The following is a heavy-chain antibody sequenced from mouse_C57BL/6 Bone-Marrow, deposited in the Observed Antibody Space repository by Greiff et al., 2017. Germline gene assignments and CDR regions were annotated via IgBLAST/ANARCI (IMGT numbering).Heavy chain of an antibody. CDR1: GFTIKDDY. CDR2: IDPENGAT. CDR3: TTCGGSSLGDAMDY. Sequence: VQLQQSGAELVRPGASVKLSCTASGFTIKDDYMHWVKQRPGQGLEWIGWIDPENGATDYASKFQGKATITADTTSNTAYLQLSSLTSEDTAVYSCTTCGGSSLGDAMDYGGRGNSVTVSA. D-gene: IGHD1-1*01. V-gene: IGHV14-4*01. J-gene: IGHJ4*01.